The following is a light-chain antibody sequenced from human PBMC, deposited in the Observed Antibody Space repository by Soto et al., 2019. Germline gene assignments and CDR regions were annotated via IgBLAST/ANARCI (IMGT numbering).Light chain of an antibody. J-gene: IGLJ2*01. V-gene: IGLV2-11*01. Sequence: QSALTQPRSVSGSPGQSVTISCTGTSSDVGGYNYVSWYQQHPGKAPKLMIFDITQRPSGVPDRFSGSKSANTASLTVSGLQDEDEADYHCSSHAGSNSLMVFGGGTKLTVL. CDR3: SSHAGSNSLMV. CDR2: DIT. CDR1: SSDVGGYNY.